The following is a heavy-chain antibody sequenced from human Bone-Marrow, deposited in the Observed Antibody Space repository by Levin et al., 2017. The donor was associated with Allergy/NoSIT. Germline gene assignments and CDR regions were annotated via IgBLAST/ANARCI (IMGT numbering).Heavy chain of an antibody. J-gene: IGHJ6*02. CDR3: ARHKDYGGNGYYYYGMDV. CDR2: VSWNSGTI. D-gene: IGHD4-23*01. V-gene: IGHV3-9*01. Sequence: SLKISCAASGFTFTDYAIHWIRQAPGRGLEWVSGVSWNSGTIGYADSVKGRFTISRDNAKKYLYLQMNSLRTGDTALYFCARHKDYGGNGYYYYGMDVWGQGTTVTVSS. CDR1: GFTFTDYA.